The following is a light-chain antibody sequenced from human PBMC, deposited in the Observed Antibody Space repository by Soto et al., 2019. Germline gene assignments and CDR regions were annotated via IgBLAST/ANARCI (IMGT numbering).Light chain of an antibody. CDR1: SSDVGGYNY. CDR3: SSCTSSSPYV. V-gene: IGLV2-14*01. J-gene: IGLJ1*01. CDR2: DVS. Sequence: QSALTQPASVSGSPGQSITISCTGTSSDVGGYNYVSWYQQHPGKAPKLMIYDVSNRPSGVSNRFSGSKSGNTASLTISGLQAEDEADYYCSSCTSSSPYVFGTGTRSPS.